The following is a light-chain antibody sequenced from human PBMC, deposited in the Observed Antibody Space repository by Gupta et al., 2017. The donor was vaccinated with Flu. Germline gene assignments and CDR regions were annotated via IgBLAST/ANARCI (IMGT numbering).Light chain of an antibody. Sequence: DIQMTQSPSSLSASVGDRVTITCRASQSITYYLNWYQQKPGRAPKLLIHAASSLQSGVPSRFSGSGSGTDLTLTINSLQPEDSATYYCQQSYSSLITFGQGTRLEIK. CDR1: QSITYY. V-gene: IGKV1-39*01. CDR3: QQSYSSLIT. CDR2: AAS. J-gene: IGKJ5*01.